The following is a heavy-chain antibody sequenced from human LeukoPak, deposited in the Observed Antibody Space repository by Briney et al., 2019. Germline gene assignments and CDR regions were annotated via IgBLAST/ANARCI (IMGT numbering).Heavy chain of an antibody. J-gene: IGHJ4*02. CDR3: ARKEWVPYYFDY. D-gene: IGHD3-3*01. V-gene: IGHV4-59*01. CDR1: GDSISNYY. CDR2: ISYGGST. Sequence: SETLSLTCTVSGDSISNYYWGWIRQPPGKGLEWIGYISYGGSTNYSPSLKSRVTISVDTSKNQFSLKLTSVTAADTAVYYCARKEWVPYYFDYWGQGTLATVSS.